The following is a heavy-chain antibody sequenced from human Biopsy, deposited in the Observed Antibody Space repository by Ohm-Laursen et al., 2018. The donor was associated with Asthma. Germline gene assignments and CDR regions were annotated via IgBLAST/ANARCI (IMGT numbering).Heavy chain of an antibody. CDR3: ARGDSSNWSHYYFDY. CDR1: GFAVSRDY. J-gene: IGHJ4*02. Sequence: GSLRLSCAASGFAVSRDYVFWVRQAPGKGLEWVSVIYSGGTSHTADSVRGRFTISRDYSKNTLYLQMHSLRAEDTAVYYCARGDSSNWSHYYFDYWGQGTLVTVSP. CDR2: IYSGGTS. D-gene: IGHD3-22*01. V-gene: IGHV3-53*01.